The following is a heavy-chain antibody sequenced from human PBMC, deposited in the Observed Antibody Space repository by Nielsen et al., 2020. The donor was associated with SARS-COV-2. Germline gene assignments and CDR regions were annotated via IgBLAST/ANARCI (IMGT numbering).Heavy chain of an antibody. Sequence: GESLKISCAASGFTFSSYAMSWVRQAPGKGLEWVSAISGSGGSTYYADSVKGRFTISRDNSKNTLYLQMNSLRAEDTAVYYCAKVPMTTVTGGVDYWGQGTQVTVSS. D-gene: IGHD4-11*01. CDR3: AKVPMTTVTGGVDY. CDR1: GFTFSSYA. V-gene: IGHV3-23*01. CDR2: ISGSGGST. J-gene: IGHJ4*02.